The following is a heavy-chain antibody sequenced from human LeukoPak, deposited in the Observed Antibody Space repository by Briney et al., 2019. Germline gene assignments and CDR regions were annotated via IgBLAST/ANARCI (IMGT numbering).Heavy chain of an antibody. V-gene: IGHV3-23*01. J-gene: IGHJ6*02. Sequence: GGSLRLSCAASGFTFSSYSMSWVRQPPGKGLEWVSAISGGGGSTDYTDSVKGRFSTSKDHANNSLYLQMNSLRAGDTAVYYCERITVTSRGYYYGMDVWGQGTTVTVSS. CDR3: ERITVTSRGYYYGMDV. CDR2: ISGGGGST. CDR1: GFTFSSYS. D-gene: IGHD4-17*01.